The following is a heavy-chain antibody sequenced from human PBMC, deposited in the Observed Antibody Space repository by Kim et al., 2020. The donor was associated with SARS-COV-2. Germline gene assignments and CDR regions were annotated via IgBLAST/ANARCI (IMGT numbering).Heavy chain of an antibody. CDR3: ARASGYYYYYMDV. V-gene: IGHV5-51*01. D-gene: IGHD3-22*01. Sequence: SPSFQGQVTISADKSISTAYLQWSSLKAPDTAMYYCARASGYYYYYMDVWGKGTTVTVSS. J-gene: IGHJ6*03.